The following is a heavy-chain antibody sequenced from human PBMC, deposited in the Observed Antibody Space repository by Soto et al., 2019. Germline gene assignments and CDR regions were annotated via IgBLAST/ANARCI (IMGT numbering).Heavy chain of an antibody. CDR1: GCSISSGGYS. D-gene: IGHD4-17*01. Sequence: SETLSLTCAVSGCSISSGGYSWSWIRQPPGKGLEWIGYIYHSGSTYYNPSLKSRVTISVDRSKNQFSLKLSSVTAADTAVYYCARGDYYNWFDPWGQGTLVTVSS. J-gene: IGHJ5*02. CDR3: ARGDYYNWFDP. V-gene: IGHV4-30-2*01. CDR2: IYHSGST.